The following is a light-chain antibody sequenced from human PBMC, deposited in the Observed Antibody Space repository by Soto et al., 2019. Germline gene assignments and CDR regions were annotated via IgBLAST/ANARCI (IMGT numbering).Light chain of an antibody. J-gene: IGLJ2*01. CDR1: ALPRQY. V-gene: IGLV3-25*03. Sequence: SYKLTQSPSVSASPGQTARITCSGDALPRQYVYWYQQRPGQAPMLVISKDSERPSGIPERFSGSSSGTTATLTISGVQAEDEADYYCQSADSRGTYSVIFGGGTKLTVL. CDR2: KDS. CDR3: QSADSRGTYSVI.